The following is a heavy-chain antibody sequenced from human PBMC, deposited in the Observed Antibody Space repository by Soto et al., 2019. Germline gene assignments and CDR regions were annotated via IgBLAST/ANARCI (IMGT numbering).Heavy chain of an antibody. CDR1: GFMFSSHE. Sequence: EVQLVESGGGLVQPGGSLRLSCAASGFMFSSHEMNWVRQAPGKGLEWVSYISSSGATIYYADSVKGRFTISRDNAKNSLYLQMRSLRAEDTSVYYCANQLRNYLDDWGQGTLVTVPS. D-gene: IGHD2-2*01. V-gene: IGHV3-48*03. CDR3: ANQLRNYLDD. CDR2: ISSSGATI. J-gene: IGHJ4*02.